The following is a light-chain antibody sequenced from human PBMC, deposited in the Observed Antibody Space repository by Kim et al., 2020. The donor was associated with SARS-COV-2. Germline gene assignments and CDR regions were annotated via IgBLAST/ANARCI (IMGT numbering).Light chain of an antibody. CDR3: LQHSTYPIT. Sequence: ASVADRVTITCRASQDIRNDLGWYQQNPGRAPKRLIYGASSLQSGVPSRFSGSGSGTEFTLTISSVQPEDFATYFCLQHSTYPITFGQGTRLEIK. J-gene: IGKJ5*01. CDR1: QDIRND. V-gene: IGKV1-17*01. CDR2: GAS.